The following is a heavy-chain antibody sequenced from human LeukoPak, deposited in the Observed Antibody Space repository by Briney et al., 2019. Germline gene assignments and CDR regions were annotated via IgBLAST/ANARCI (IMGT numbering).Heavy chain of an antibody. CDR3: ARVPNRAQVVLWFGELSEFDY. J-gene: IGHJ4*02. CDR1: GGSFSGYY. V-gene: IGHV4-30-4*08. Sequence: SETLSLTCAVYGGSFSGYYWSWIRQPPGKGLEWIGYIYYSGSTYYNPSLKSRVTISVDTSKNQFSLKLSSVTAADTAVYYCARVPNRAQVVLWFGELSEFDYWGQGTLVTVSS. CDR2: IYYSGST. D-gene: IGHD3-10*01.